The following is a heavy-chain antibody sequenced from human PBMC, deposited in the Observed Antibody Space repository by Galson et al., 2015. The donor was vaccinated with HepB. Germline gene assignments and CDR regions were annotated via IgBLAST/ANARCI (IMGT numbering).Heavy chain of an antibody. D-gene: IGHD6-13*01. CDR3: SRAGSSWQNDF. J-gene: IGHJ4*02. Sequence: LRLSCAASGFTFGSHWMYWVRQAPGKGLVWVSRIDSGGFDTTYADSVKGRFTISRDNAKNTVYLQMNSLRVEDTAVYYCSRAGSSWQNDFWGQGTLVTIAS. CDR2: IDSGGFDT. CDR1: GFTFGSHW. V-gene: IGHV3-74*01.